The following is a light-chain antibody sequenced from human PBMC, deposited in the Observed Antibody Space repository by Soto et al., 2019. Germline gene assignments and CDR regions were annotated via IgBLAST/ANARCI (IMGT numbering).Light chain of an antibody. Sequence: DIVMTQSPDSLAVSLGERATINCKSSXXILYSSNNKNYLAWYQQKPGQPPKLLIYWASTRESGVPDRFGGSGSGTDFTLTISSLQAEDVAVYYCQQYYSTPPMFGQGTKVEIK. V-gene: IGKV4-1*01. J-gene: IGKJ1*01. CDR3: QQYYSTPPM. CDR2: WAS. CDR1: XXILYSSNNKNY.